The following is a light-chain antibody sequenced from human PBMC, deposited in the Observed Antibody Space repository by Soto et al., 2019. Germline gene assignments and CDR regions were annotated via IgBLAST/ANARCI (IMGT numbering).Light chain of an antibody. Sequence: QSVLTQPPSVFAAPGQRVTISCSGTSSNIGNNLVSWYQQLPETAPKLLICENDKRLSGIPDRFPGSKSGTSATLVITGLQTGDEADYYCGTWHNSLSADVFRTGTKLTVL. V-gene: IGLV1-51*02. J-gene: IGLJ1*01. CDR1: SSNIGNNL. CDR3: GTWHNSLSADV. CDR2: END.